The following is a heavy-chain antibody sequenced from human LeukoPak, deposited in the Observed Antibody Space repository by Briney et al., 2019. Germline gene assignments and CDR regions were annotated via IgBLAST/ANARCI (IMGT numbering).Heavy chain of an antibody. J-gene: IGHJ4*02. V-gene: IGHV3-33*08. Sequence: GGSLRLSCAASEFAFSTYNMNWVRQAPGKGLEWVAVIWYDGSNKYYADSVKGRFTISRDNSKNTLYLQMNSLRAEDTAVYYCARDRGPTGPTYYYGSGSPSYWGQGTLVTVSS. CDR3: ARDRGPTGPTYYYGSGSPSY. CDR2: IWYDGSNK. D-gene: IGHD3-10*01. CDR1: EFAFSTYN.